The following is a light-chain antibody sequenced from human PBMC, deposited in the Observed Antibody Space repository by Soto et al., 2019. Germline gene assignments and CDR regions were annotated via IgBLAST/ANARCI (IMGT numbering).Light chain of an antibody. V-gene: IGKV3-11*01. CDR1: ENVRTF. CDR3: QQHSHWPPWT. Sequence: EVVLTQSPATLSLSPGERATLSCRASENVRTFVDWYQQKPGQAPRLLIHCASNRATGIPDRFSGSGSGTDFTLTISNLEPEDFAVYYCQQHSHWPPWTFGQGTRVEIQ. J-gene: IGKJ1*01. CDR2: CAS.